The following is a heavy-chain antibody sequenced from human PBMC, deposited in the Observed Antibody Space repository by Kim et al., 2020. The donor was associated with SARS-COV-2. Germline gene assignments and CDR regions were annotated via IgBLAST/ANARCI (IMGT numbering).Heavy chain of an antibody. J-gene: IGHJ5*02. CDR2: IYTSGST. CDR3: ARDPMTTATPTNWFDP. V-gene: IGHV4-4*07. Sequence: SETLSLTCTVSGGSISSYYWSWIRQPAGKGLEWIGRIYTSGSTNYNPSLKSRVTMSVDTSKNQFSLKLSSVTAADTAVYYCARDPMTTATPTNWFDPWGQGTLVTVSS. D-gene: IGHD4-4*01. CDR1: GGSISSYY.